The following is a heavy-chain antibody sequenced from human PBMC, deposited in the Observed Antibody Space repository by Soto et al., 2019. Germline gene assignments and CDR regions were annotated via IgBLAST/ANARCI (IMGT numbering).Heavy chain of an antibody. D-gene: IGHD3-10*01. CDR2: VFYSGTT. V-gene: IGHV4-39*01. CDR3: ARRWVGSGKSGMAV. J-gene: IGHJ6*02. Sequence: QPQLQESGPGLVKPSETLSLTCTVSGGSISSTVYYWDWIRQAPGRGLEWIGSVFYSGTTHYNPSLNSRVTISVETSKTQFSLNLSAATAADTAMYYCARRWVGSGKSGMAVWGQGTRVTVS. CDR1: GGSISSTVYY.